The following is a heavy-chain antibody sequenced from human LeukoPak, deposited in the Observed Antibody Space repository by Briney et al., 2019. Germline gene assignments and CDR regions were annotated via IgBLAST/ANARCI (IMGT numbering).Heavy chain of an antibody. CDR2: INPSSGGT. J-gene: IGHJ4*02. CDR3: ARGLGLDY. V-gene: IGHV1-2*02. CDR1: GYTFTGHY. Sequence: ASVKVSCKASGYTFTGHYMHWVRQAPGQGLEWMGWINPSSGGTKYAQKFQGRVTMARDTSISTTYMELSRLTSDDTAVYYCARGLGLDYWGQGTLVTVSS. D-gene: IGHD4-11*01.